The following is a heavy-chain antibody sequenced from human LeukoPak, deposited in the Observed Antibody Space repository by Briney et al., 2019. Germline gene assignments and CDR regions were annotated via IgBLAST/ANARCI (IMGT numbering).Heavy chain of an antibody. CDR3: AKTSYSGSYEKDYYFDY. D-gene: IGHD1-26*01. CDR2: INSDGSST. CDR1: GFTFSSYW. Sequence: GGSLRLSCAASGFTFSSYWMHWVRQAPGKGLVWVSRINSDGSSTSYADSVKGRFTISRDNSKNTLYLQMNSLRAEDTAVYYCAKTSYSGSYEKDYYFDYWGQGTLVTVSS. J-gene: IGHJ4*02. V-gene: IGHV3-74*01.